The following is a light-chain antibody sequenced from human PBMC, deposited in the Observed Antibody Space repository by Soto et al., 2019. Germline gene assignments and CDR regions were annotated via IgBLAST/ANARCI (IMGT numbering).Light chain of an antibody. V-gene: IGKV1-9*01. Sequence: IQLTQSPSSLSASVGDRVTITCRASQGLNTNLAWYQQKPGKAPNLLIYGASTLQKGVPSRFSGNGSGTVFTLTISSLQPEDLATYYCQQPNNYFPFGPGTKVDIK. CDR1: QGLNTN. J-gene: IGKJ3*01. CDR3: QQPNNYFP. CDR2: GAS.